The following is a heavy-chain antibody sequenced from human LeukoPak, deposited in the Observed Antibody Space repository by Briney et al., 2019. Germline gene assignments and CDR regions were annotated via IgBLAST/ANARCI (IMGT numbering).Heavy chain of an antibody. V-gene: IGHV3-21*01. CDR2: ISSSSSYI. Sequence: GGSLRLSCAASGFTLSSYSMNWVRQAPGKGLEWVASISSSSSYIYYADSVKGRFTISRDNAKNSLYLQMNSLRAEDTAVYYCARDEYYYDSSLYFQHWGQGTLVTVSS. D-gene: IGHD3-22*01. CDR1: GFTLSSYS. CDR3: ARDEYYYDSSLYFQH. J-gene: IGHJ1*01.